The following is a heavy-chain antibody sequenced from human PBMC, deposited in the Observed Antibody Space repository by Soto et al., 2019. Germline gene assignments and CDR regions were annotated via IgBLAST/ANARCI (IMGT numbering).Heavy chain of an antibody. CDR1: GYTFTTYG. CDR2: INGYNGNT. Sequence: QVQLVQSGAEVKKPGASVKVSCKASGYTFTTYGISWVRQAPGQGLEWMGWINGYNGNTNYAQKLXGXXTMTTDTSTSRAYMELRSLRSDDTAVYYCARDPVAGTYFDYWGQGTLVTVSS. CDR3: ARDPVAGTYFDY. J-gene: IGHJ4*02. D-gene: IGHD6-19*01. V-gene: IGHV1-18*01.